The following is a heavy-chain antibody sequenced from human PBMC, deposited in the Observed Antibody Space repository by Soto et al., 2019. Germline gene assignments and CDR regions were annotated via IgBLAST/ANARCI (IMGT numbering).Heavy chain of an antibody. V-gene: IGHV3-48*01. D-gene: IGHD6-13*01. CDR3: ARDPQYSSSHLDAFDI. Sequence: EVQVVESGGGLVQPGGSLRLSCAASGFSFSTYSMSWVRQAPGKGLEWVSYISSSSSTIYYADSVKGRFTISRDNPKNSLYLQMNSLRAEDTAVYYCARDPQYSSSHLDAFDIWGQGTMVTVSS. CDR1: GFSFSTYS. J-gene: IGHJ3*02. CDR2: ISSSSSTI.